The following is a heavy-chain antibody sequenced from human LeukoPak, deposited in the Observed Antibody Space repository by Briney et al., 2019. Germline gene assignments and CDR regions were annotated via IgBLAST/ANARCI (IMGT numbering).Heavy chain of an antibody. CDR1: GFTFSSYA. V-gene: IGHV3-7*01. Sequence: GGSLRLSCAASGFTFSSYAMSWVRQAPGKGLEWLATMNANENEKFYVDSVKGRFTISRDNAKNSLYLQMNSLRVDDTAVYYCVRDSYTNTWHFQDEDYWGQGTLVTVSS. CDR3: VRDSYTNTWHFQDEDY. J-gene: IGHJ4*02. CDR2: MNANENEK. D-gene: IGHD2-2*02.